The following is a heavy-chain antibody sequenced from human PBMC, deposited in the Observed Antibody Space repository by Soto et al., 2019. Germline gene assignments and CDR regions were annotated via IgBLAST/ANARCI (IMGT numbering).Heavy chain of an antibody. CDR2: ISPYNGDT. Sequence: EASVKVSCKASGNTFASYGISWVRQAPGQGLEWMGWISPYNGDTEYSQKLQDRLTMTTDTSASTAYVELRNLRSDDTAVYYCARLPKSYFYYYGMDVWGQGTTVTVSS. CDR3: ARLPKSYFYYYGMDV. V-gene: IGHV1-18*01. CDR1: GNTFASYG. J-gene: IGHJ6*02.